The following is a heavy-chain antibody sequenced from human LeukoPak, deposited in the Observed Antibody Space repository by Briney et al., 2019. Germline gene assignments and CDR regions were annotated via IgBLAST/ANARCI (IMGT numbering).Heavy chain of an antibody. Sequence: ASVKVSCKASGYTFTGYYMHWVRQAPGQGLEWMGWINPNSGGTNYAQKFQGRVTMTRDTSISTAYMELSRLRSDDTAVYYCARDLGSEPHYNWLDPWGQGTLVTVSS. CDR2: INPNSGGT. D-gene: IGHD2-15*01. CDR3: ARDLGSEPHYNWLDP. V-gene: IGHV1-2*02. CDR1: GYTFTGYY. J-gene: IGHJ5*02.